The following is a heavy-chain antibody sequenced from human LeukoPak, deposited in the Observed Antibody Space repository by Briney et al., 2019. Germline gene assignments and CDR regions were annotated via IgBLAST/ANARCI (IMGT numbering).Heavy chain of an antibody. D-gene: IGHD2-15*01. V-gene: IGHV3-74*01. J-gene: IGHJ5*02. CDR2: INSDGSST. CDR1: GFTFSSYW. CDR3: ARGLDIVVVVAANRFDWFDP. Sequence: GGSLRLSCAASGFTFSSYWMHWVRQAPGKGLVWVSRINSDGSSTIYADSVKGRFTISRDNAKNTLYLQMNSLRAEDTAVYYCARGLDIVVVVAANRFDWFDPWGQGTLVTVSS.